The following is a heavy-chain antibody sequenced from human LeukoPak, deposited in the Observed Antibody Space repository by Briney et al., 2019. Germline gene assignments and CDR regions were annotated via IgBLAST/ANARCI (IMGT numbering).Heavy chain of an antibody. V-gene: IGHV3-9*03. Sequence: GGSLRLSCAASGFTFDDYAMHWVRQAPGKGLEWFSGISWNSGSIGYADSVKGRFTISRDNAKNSLNLQMNSLRAEDMALYYCAKDLDYGANTGSDYWGRGTLVTVSS. J-gene: IGHJ4*02. D-gene: IGHD4-23*01. CDR1: GFTFDDYA. CDR2: ISWNSGSI. CDR3: AKDLDYGANTGSDY.